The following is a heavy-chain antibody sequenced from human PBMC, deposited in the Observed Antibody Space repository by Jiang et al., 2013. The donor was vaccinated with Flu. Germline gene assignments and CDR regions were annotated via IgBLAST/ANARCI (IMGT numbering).Heavy chain of an antibody. CDR3: ARVSYGGNYGGSYWYFDL. CDR2: ISSSSSYT. V-gene: IGHV3-11*06. Sequence: VQLVESGGGLVKPGGSLRLSCAASGFTFSDYYMSWIRQAPGKGLEWVSYISSSSSYTNYADSVKGRFTISRDNAKNSLYLQMNSLRAEDTAVYYCARVSYGGNYGGSYWYFDLWGRGTLVTVSS. D-gene: IGHD4-23*01. J-gene: IGHJ2*01. CDR1: GFTFSDYY.